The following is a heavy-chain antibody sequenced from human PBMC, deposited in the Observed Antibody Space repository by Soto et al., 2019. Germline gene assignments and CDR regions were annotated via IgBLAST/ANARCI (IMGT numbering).Heavy chain of an antibody. CDR3: ARGRGLYNSGRSQLDS. J-gene: IGHJ4*02. CDR2: LIPRFGTP. Sequence: ASVKVSCKASGDSFIKYTVNWVRQAPRQGLEWMGGLIPRFGTPNFAPTLQGRVTTTADQSMNTVYMQLSSLRSADPALYSCARGRGLYNSGRSQLDSWRQGTLVTV. CDR1: GDSFIKYT. D-gene: IGHD1-1*01. V-gene: IGHV1-69*13.